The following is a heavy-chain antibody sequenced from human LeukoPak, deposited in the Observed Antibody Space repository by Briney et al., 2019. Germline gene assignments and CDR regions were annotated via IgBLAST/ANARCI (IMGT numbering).Heavy chain of an antibody. J-gene: IGHJ4*02. V-gene: IGHV1-18*01. D-gene: IGHD2-2*01. Sequence: ASVKVSCKASGYTFTSYGISWVRQAPGQGLEWMGWISAYNGNTNYAQKLQGRVTMTTDTSTSTAYMELRSLRSDDTAVYYCARHLVGYCSSTSCPSMGYWGQGTLVTVSS. CDR2: ISAYNGNT. CDR3: ARHLVGYCSSTSCPSMGY. CDR1: GYTFTSYG.